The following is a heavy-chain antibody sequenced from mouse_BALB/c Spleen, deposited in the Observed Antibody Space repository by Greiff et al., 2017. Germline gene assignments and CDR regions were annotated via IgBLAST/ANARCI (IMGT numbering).Heavy chain of an antibody. D-gene: IGHD2-4*01. Sequence: VQLQQSGPELVKPGASVKISCTASGFSFTGYFMNWVLQSPGKSLEWIGRINPYDGDTFYNQKFKGQATLTVDKSSSTAHMELRSLASEDSAVYYCARWTTMITNALDYWGQGTTLTVSS. CDR1: GFSFTGYF. J-gene: IGHJ2*01. V-gene: IGHV1-20*02. CDR3: ARWTTMITNALDY. CDR2: INPYDGDT.